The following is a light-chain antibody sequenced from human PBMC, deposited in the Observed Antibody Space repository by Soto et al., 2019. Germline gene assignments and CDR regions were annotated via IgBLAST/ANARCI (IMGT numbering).Light chain of an antibody. V-gene: IGKV3-11*02. CDR1: QSVSSY. CDR3: QHRSNWPLT. J-gene: IGKJ4*01. CDR2: DAS. Sequence: EIVLTQSPATLSLSPGERATLSCRASQSVSSYLAWYQQKPGQAPRLLIYDASNRATGIPARFSGSGSGRDFTLTISSLEPEDVAVYYCQHRSNWPLTFGGGTKVEIK.